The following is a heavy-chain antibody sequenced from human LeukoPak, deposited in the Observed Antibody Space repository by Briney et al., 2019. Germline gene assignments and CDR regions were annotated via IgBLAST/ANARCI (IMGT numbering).Heavy chain of an antibody. Sequence: SETLSLTCTVSGGSISSGDYYWSWIRQPPGKGLEWIGYIYYSGSTNYNPSLKSRVTISVDTSKNQFSLKLSSVTAADTAVYYCARAHGIVGATDFDYWGQGTLVTVSS. CDR3: ARAHGIVGATDFDY. V-gene: IGHV4-61*08. D-gene: IGHD1-26*01. CDR1: GGSISSGDYY. CDR2: IYYSGST. J-gene: IGHJ4*02.